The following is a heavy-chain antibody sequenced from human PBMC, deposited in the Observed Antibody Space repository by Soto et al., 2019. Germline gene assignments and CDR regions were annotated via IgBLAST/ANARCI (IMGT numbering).Heavy chain of an antibody. Sequence: SETLSLTCTVSGGSISSYYWSWIRQPPGKGLEWIGYIYYTGTTNYNPSLKSRVTISIDRSKNQISLDLTSATAADTAVYYCARDGYRYPGTFDFWGPGTMVTVSS. CDR3: ARDGYRYPGTFDF. CDR2: IYYTGTT. D-gene: IGHD5-18*01. J-gene: IGHJ3*01. V-gene: IGHV4-59*01. CDR1: GGSISSYY.